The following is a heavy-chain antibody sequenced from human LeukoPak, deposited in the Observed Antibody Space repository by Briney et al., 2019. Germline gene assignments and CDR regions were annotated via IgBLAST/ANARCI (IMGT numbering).Heavy chain of an antibody. J-gene: IGHJ3*02. V-gene: IGHV3-30*02. CDR2: IRYDGSNK. CDR3: AKEYSSSWYYDAFDI. Sequence: GGSLRLSCAASGFTFSSYGMHWVRQAPGKGLEWVAFIRYDGSNKYYADSVKGRFTISRDNSKNTLYLQMNSLRAEDTAVYYCAKEYSSSWYYDAFDIWGQGTMVTVSS. D-gene: IGHD6-13*01. CDR1: GFTFSSYG.